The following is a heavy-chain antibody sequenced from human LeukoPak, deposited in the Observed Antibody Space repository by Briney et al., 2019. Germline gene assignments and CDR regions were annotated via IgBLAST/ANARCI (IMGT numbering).Heavy chain of an antibody. Sequence: GGSLRLSCAASGLTFSDYYMTWIRQAPGKGLEWVSSISGTGTTIYSADSVRGRFTVSRDNARNSLFLHMNSLRAEDTAVYYCAVLITRIVVVPYFDYWGQGTLVTVSS. J-gene: IGHJ4*02. CDR1: GLTFSDYY. CDR2: ISGTGTTI. CDR3: AVLITRIVVVPYFDY. V-gene: IGHV3-11*04. D-gene: IGHD3-22*01.